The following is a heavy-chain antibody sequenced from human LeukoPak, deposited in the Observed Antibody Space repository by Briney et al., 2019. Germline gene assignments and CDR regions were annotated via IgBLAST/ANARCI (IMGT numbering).Heavy chain of an antibody. CDR2: IHSSGTT. CDR1: GTFVLSGGHS. J-gene: IGHJ5*02. CDR3: TKDLRADDSPLGFDP. D-gene: IGHD3-16*01. V-gene: IGHV4-31*03. Sequence: PSYTRYLTCTVTGTFVLSGGHSWSWIRKQTGQGLEWIGYIHSSGTTKYKPSLKSRAFISLDASKNQFSLRLTSVTAADTAVYYCTKDLRADDSPLGFDPWGQGTLVTVSS.